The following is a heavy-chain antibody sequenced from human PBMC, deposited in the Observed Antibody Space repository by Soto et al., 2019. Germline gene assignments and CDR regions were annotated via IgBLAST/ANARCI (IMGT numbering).Heavy chain of an antibody. D-gene: IGHD4-17*01. CDR1: GYTFSSYG. V-gene: IGHV1-18*01. CDR3: ARVPLDGDYVGWFDP. CDR2: ISGYNGNT. Sequence: QVQLVQSGAEVKKPGASVKVSCKASGYTFSSYGISWVRQAPGQGLEWMGWISGYNGNTNYAQKLQGRVTMTTDTSTSTAYMELRSLRSDDTAVYYCARVPLDGDYVGWFDPWGQGTLVTVSS. J-gene: IGHJ5*02.